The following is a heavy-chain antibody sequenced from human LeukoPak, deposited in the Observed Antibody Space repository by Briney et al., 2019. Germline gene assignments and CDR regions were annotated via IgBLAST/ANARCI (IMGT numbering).Heavy chain of an antibody. CDR1: GGTISSYN. J-gene: IGHJ5*02. V-gene: IGHV4-59*01. Sequence: PSETLSLTCTVSGGTISSYNWSWLRKPQGQGLEWIGYVNYSGSTNANHSLKSRVTISVNTTKNQFSLKLSPVTAADTAVYYCTGGLGIYYDSSGYYYHPSGFDPWGQGTLVTVSS. D-gene: IGHD3-22*01. CDR3: TGGLGIYYDSSGYYYHPSGFDP. CDR2: VNYSGST.